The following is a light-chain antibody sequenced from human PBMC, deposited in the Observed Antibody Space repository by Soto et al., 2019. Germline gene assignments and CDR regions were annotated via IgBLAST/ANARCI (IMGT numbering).Light chain of an antibody. J-gene: IGKJ1*01. CDR1: QSVSSN. Sequence: EVVMTHPPATLSVSPCERATLSFRASQSVSSNLAWYQQEPGQAPRLLIYGASTRAAGIPARFSGSGSGTDFTLTITSLQSEDFGVYYCHQHNNWWTFGQGTKVDIK. V-gene: IGKV3-15*01. CDR3: HQHNNWWT. CDR2: GAS.